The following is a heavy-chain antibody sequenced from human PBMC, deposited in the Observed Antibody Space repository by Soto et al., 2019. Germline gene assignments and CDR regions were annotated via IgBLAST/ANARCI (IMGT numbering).Heavy chain of an antibody. Sequence: DVQLVESGGGLVQPGRSLRLSCAASEFNFENYAMHWVRQAPGKGLEWVSGISWNSGTLVYADSVKGRFTISRDNAKNSLFLQMNSLRPEDTALYFCAKGRTRPLELGSFGDNAFDVWGQGTMGTVSS. D-gene: IGHD3-10*01. CDR3: AKGRTRPLELGSFGDNAFDV. J-gene: IGHJ3*01. CDR2: ISWNSGTL. CDR1: EFNFENYA. V-gene: IGHV3-9*01.